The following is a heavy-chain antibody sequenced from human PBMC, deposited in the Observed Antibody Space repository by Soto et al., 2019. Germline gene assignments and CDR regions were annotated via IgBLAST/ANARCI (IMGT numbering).Heavy chain of an antibody. D-gene: IGHD6-6*01. J-gene: IGHJ6*02. Sequence: PXEALMISYRGSGCSCTSYWISWVRQMPGKGLEWMGRIDPSDSYTNYSPSFQGHVTISADKSISTAYLQWSSPKASDTAMYYCAVADRPSLVGYYYYGMDVWGQGTTVTVSS. CDR3: AVADRPSLVGYYYYGMDV. CDR1: GCSCTSYW. V-gene: IGHV5-10-1*01. CDR2: IDPSDSYT.